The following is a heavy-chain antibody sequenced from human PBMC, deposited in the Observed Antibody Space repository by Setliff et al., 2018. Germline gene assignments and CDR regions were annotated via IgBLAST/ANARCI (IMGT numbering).Heavy chain of an antibody. J-gene: IGHJ3*02. CDR3: ARLGAPASHDAFDI. V-gene: IGHV5-51*07. CDR1: GYRFTTYW. CDR2: VFSGDSDT. Sequence: GESLKISCKGSGYRFTTYWIGWVHQMPGKGLEWTGIVFSGDSDTRYSPSFQGQVTMSADKSINTAYLQWSSLKASDTAMYYCARLGAPASHDAFDIWGQGTMVTVSS. D-gene: IGHD6-25*01.